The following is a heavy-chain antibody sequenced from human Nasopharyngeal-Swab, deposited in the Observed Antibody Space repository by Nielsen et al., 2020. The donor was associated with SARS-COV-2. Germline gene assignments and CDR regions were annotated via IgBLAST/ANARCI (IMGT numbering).Heavy chain of an antibody. V-gene: IGHV3-33*01. D-gene: IGHD3-9*01. J-gene: IGHJ4*02. CDR3: ARDGDILTGLSLDY. Sequence: VRQAPGKGLEWVAIIWYDGSNKYYADSVKGRFTISRDNSKNTLYLQMNSLRAEDTAVYYCARDGDILTGLSLDYWGQGTLVPSPQ. CDR2: IWYDGSNK.